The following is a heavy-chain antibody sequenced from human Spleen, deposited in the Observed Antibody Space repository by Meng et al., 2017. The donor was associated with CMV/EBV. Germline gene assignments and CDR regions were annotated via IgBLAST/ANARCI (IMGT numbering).Heavy chain of an antibody. CDR2: ISGIVPGT. V-gene: IGHV3-23*01. CDR3: ASGLFGIAY. D-gene: IGHD3-3*01. J-gene: IGHJ4*02. Sequence: GESLKISCATSGFTFSSYAMNWVRQAPGKGLDWVSTISGIVPGTCCADSVRGRFTISRDNAKNTLYLQMNSLTAEDTAVYYCASGLFGIAYWGQGTLVTVSS. CDR1: GFTFSSYA.